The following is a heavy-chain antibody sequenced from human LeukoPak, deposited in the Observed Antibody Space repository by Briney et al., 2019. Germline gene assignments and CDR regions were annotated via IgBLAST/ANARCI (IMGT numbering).Heavy chain of an antibody. J-gene: IGHJ4*02. V-gene: IGHV4-61*01. CDR1: GDSVSGISFY. CDR3: ARVKVLWSRANFDY. CDR2: IQYSGST. D-gene: IGHD3-10*01. Sequence: PSETLSLTCTVSGDSVSGISFYWSWIRQPPGKGLQYIGYIQYSGSTNYNPSLKSRVTISVDTSKNQFSLKLSSVTAADTAVYYCARVKVLWSRANFDYWGQGTLVTVSS.